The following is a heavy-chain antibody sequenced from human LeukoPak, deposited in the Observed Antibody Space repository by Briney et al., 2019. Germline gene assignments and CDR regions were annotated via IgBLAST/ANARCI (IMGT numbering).Heavy chain of an antibody. J-gene: IGHJ4*02. CDR2: INPSGGST. CDR3: ATAILYYFDY. V-gene: IGHV1-46*01. D-gene: IGHD2-2*01. CDR1: GYTFTSYG. Sequence: ASVKVSCKASGYTFTSYGISWVRQAPGQGLEWMGIINPSGGSTSYAQKFQGRVTMTRDTSTSTVYMELSSLRSEDTAVYYCATAILYYFDYWGQGTLVTVSS.